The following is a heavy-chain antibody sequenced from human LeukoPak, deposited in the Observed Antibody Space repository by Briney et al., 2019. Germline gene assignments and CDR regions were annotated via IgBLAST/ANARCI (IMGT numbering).Heavy chain of an antibody. V-gene: IGHV3-30*18. CDR2: ISYDGNHQ. Sequence: GGSLRLSCAASGFTFNSYGMLWVRQAPGRGLEWVTVISYDGNHQYYADSVKGRFTISRDNSKNTVYLQMNGLRVEDTAVYYCAKGGKWDVTPFDYWGQGTLVTVSS. CDR3: AKGGKWDVTPFDY. D-gene: IGHD1-26*01. CDR1: GFTFNSYG. J-gene: IGHJ4*02.